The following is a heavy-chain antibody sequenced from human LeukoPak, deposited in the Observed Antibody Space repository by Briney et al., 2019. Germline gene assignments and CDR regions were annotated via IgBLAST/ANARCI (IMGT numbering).Heavy chain of an antibody. CDR2: INHSGST. Sequence: PSETLSLTCAVYGVSFSGYYWSWIRQPPGKGLEWIGEINHSGSTNYNPSLKSRVTISVDTSKNQFSLKLSSVTAADTAVYYCARVGYTYGDPDYYHYYMDVWGKGTTVTVSS. D-gene: IGHD5-18*01. CDR1: GVSFSGYY. J-gene: IGHJ6*03. CDR3: ARVGYTYGDPDYYHYYMDV. V-gene: IGHV4-34*01.